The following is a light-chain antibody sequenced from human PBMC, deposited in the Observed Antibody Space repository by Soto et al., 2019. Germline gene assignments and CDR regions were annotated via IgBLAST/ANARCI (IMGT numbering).Light chain of an antibody. CDR2: GAS. Sequence: EIVLTQSPGTLSLSPGEGATLSCRASHSVSNNYLAWYQQKPGQAPRLLIYGASNRATGIPDRFSGSGSGTEFTLTISSLQSEDFAVYYWKRYEKGKPPTSGQRAVVDIK. V-gene: IGKV3-20*01. J-gene: IGKJ1*01. CDR1: HSVSNNY. CDR3: KRYEKGKPPT.